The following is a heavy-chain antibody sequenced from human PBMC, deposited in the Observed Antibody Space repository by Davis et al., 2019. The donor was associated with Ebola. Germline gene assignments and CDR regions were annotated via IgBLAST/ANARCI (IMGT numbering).Heavy chain of an antibody. Sequence: GGSLRLSCAVSGFSISSYVMNWVCQAQGTGLEWVSSITARGDSSSYDHPVLGRFTISRDNSENTVSLQMSSLSAEDTAVYYCARTQRIFSAWLLDYFPHWGQGSLVPVSS. J-gene: IGHJ4*02. CDR1: GFSISSYV. V-gene: IGHV3-23*01. CDR3: ARTQRIFSAWLLDYFPH. CDR2: ITARGDSS. D-gene: IGHD3-3*01.